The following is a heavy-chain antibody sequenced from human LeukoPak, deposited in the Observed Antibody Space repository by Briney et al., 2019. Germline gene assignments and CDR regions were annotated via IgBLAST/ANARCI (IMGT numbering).Heavy chain of an antibody. CDR3: ARIAMAGIGDGFDI. V-gene: IGHV3-20*04. CDR2: INWNGGST. Sequence: GGSLRLSCAASGFTFDDYDMSWVGQAPAKGLEWVSGINWNGGSTGYADSVKGRFTISRDNARNSLYLQMNSLRAEDTALYYCARIAMAGIGDGFDIWGQGTMVTVSS. D-gene: IGHD6-19*01. CDR1: GFTFDDYD. J-gene: IGHJ3*02.